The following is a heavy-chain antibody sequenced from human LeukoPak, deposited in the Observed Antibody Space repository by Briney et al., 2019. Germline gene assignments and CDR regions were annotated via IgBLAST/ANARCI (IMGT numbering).Heavy chain of an antibody. J-gene: IGHJ4*02. CDR1: GGTFSSYA. Sequence: ASVTVSCKASGGTFSSYAISWVRQAPGQGLEWMGWISAYNGNTNYAQKLQGRVTMTTDTSTSTAYMELRSLRSDDTAVYYCARDPEAEGFDYWGQGTLVTVSS. V-gene: IGHV1-18*01. CDR3: ARDPEAEGFDY. D-gene: IGHD6-19*01. CDR2: ISAYNGNT.